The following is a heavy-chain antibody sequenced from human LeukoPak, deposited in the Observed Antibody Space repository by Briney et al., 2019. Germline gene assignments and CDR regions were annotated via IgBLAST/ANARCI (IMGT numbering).Heavy chain of an antibody. D-gene: IGHD1/OR15-1a*01. J-gene: IGHJ4*02. CDR2: ISAYNGNT. CDR3: ARGKGYNWNNYFDY. Sequence: VASVKVSCKASGYTFTSYGISWVRQAPGQGLEWMGWISAYNGNTNYAQKLQGRVTMTTDTSTSTAYMELRSLRSDDTAVYYCARGKGYNWNNYFDYWGQGTLVTVSS. V-gene: IGHV1-18*01. CDR1: GYTFTSYG.